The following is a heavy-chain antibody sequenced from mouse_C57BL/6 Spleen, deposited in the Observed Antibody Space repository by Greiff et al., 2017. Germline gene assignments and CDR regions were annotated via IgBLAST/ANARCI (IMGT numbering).Heavy chain of an antibody. J-gene: IGHJ2*01. D-gene: IGHD1-1*01. CDR2: FNPNNVGP. CDR3: AQYYYGSSYGY. Sequence: EVQLQQSGPELVKPGASVKISCKASGYTFTDSYMNWVKQSHGKSLELIGDFNPNNVGPSYNQKFKGKATLTVDQSSSTAYMERRSLTSEDSADYYCAQYYYGSSYGYWGQGTTLTVSS. CDR1: GYTFTDSY. V-gene: IGHV1-26*01.